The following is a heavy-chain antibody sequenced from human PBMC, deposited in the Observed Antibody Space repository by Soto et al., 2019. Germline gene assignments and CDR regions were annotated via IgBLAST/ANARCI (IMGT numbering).Heavy chain of an antibody. J-gene: IGHJ3*02. CDR2: IFYSGYT. D-gene: IGHD5-12*01. V-gene: IGHV4-59*01. CDR1: GGSISSYY. Sequence: QVQLQESGPGLVKPSETLSLTCTVSGGSISSYYWSWIRQPPGKGLEWIGYIFYSGYTNYNPSLKSRVTISVDTSRNQFSLKLTSVTAADTAVYYCARYHVATDAFDIWGQGTLVTVSS. CDR3: ARYHVATDAFDI.